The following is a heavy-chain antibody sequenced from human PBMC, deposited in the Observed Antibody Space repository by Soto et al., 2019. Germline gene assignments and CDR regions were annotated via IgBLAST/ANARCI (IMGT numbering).Heavy chain of an antibody. V-gene: IGHV4-59*01. J-gene: IGHJ4*02. D-gene: IGHD4-17*01. CDR1: GGSISFYY. Sequence: SETLSLTCTVSGGSISFYYWSWIRQPPGKGLEWIGYIYYSGSINYNPSLKSRVTISLDTSKNQFSLNLSSVTAADTAVYYCAREGGSHGDFDYWGQGTLVTVSS. CDR2: IYYSGSI. CDR3: AREGGSHGDFDY.